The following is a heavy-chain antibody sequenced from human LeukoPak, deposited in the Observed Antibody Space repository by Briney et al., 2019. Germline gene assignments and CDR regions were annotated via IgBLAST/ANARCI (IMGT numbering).Heavy chain of an antibody. Sequence: SETLSLTCTVSGGSISSYDWSWIRQPPGKGLEWIGYIYYSGNNYNPSLKSRVTISIDTSKNQFSLKLSSVTAADTAVYYCARSHSAWTSFDYWGQGTLVTVSS. CDR1: GGSISSYD. J-gene: IGHJ4*02. D-gene: IGHD3/OR15-3a*01. CDR2: IYYSGN. V-gene: IGHV4-59*01. CDR3: ARSHSAWTSFDY.